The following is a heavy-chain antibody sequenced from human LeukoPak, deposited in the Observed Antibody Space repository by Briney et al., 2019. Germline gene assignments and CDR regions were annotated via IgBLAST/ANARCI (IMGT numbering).Heavy chain of an antibody. D-gene: IGHD6-19*01. CDR1: GGSFSSSSYY. J-gene: IGHJ4*02. CDR2: IYYTGST. CDR3: ARHGYSTGWYHF. V-gene: IGHV4-39*01. Sequence: SETLSLTCTVSGGSFSSSSYYWGWIRQPPGKGLEWIGNIYYTGSTYYNPSLKSRVTISLDTSKNQFSLKLSSVTASDTAVYYCARHGYSTGWYHFWGQGTLDTVSS.